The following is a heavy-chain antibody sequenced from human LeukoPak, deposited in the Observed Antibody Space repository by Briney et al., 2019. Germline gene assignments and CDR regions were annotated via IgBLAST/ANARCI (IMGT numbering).Heavy chain of an antibody. CDR3: ARGGGYSGYCFDY. CDR1: GFTFSSYS. V-gene: IGHV3-48*01. J-gene: IGHJ4*02. CDR2: ISSSSSTI. Sequence: AGGSLRLSCAASGFTFSSYSMNWVRQAPGKGLEWVSYISSSSSTIYYADSVKGRFTISRDNAKNSLYLQRNSLRAEDTAVYYCARGGGYSGYCFDYWGQGTLVTVSS. D-gene: IGHD5-12*01.